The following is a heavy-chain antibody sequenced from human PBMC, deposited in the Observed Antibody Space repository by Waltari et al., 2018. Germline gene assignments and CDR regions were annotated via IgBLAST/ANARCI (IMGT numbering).Heavy chain of an antibody. Sequence: QVQLVQSGAEVKKPGSSVKVSCKASGFTFSSYGMHWVRQAPGKGREWVAVILEDVSNKYNADSVKGRFTSSRDNSKSTLYLQMNSLRAEDTAVYYCAKPLGGTPDAFDMWGQGTMVTVSS. D-gene: IGHD1-7*01. CDR3: AKPLGGTPDAFDM. CDR2: ILEDVSNK. V-gene: IGHV3-30*18. CDR1: GFTFSSYG. J-gene: IGHJ3*02.